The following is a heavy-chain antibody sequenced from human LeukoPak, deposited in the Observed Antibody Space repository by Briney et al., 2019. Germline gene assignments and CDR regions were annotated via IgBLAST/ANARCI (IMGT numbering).Heavy chain of an antibody. CDR2: IYTSGST. CDR1: GGSISSGSYY. J-gene: IGHJ5*02. CDR3: ARGTYYYDSSGYYYMNWFDP. V-gene: IGHV4-61*02. D-gene: IGHD3-22*01. Sequence: SETLSLTCTVSGGSISSGSYYWSWIRQPAGKGLEWTGRIYTSGSTNYNPSLKSRVTISVDTSKNQFSLKLSSVTAADTAVYYCARGTYYYDSSGYYYMNWFDPWGQGTLVTVSS.